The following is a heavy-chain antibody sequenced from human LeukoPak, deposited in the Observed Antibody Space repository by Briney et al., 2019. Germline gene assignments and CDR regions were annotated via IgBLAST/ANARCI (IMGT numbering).Heavy chain of an antibody. V-gene: IGHV3-21*01. CDR2: ISSSSSYI. D-gene: IGHD3-22*01. CDR1: GFTFSSYS. CDR3: ARDPKDSCGYNTDY. J-gene: IGHJ4*02. Sequence: GGSLRLSCAASGFTFSSYSMNWVRQAPGKGLEWVSSISSSSSYIYYADSVKGRFTISRDNAKNSLYLQMNSLRAEDTAVYYCARDPKDSCGYNTDYWGQGTLVTVSS.